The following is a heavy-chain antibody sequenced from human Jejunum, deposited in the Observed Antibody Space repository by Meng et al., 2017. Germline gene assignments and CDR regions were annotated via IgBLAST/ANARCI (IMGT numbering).Heavy chain of an antibody. J-gene: IGHJ4*02. D-gene: IGHD3-10*01. CDR2: IWHDGTE. Sequence: GESLKTSCAASGFSISSFGMHWVRQAPGKGLEWVAVIWHDGTESYADSVKGRFTISRDNSKNTLYLQMNNLRAEDTAVYYCATYEGSGSYHEWGQGTLVTVSS. CDR1: GFSISSFG. CDR3: ATYEGSGSYHE. V-gene: IGHV3-33*01.